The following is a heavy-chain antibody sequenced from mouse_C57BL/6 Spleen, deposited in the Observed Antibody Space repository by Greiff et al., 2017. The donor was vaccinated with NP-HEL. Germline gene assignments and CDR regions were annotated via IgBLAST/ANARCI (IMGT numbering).Heavy chain of an antibody. D-gene: IGHD2-12*01. V-gene: IGHV1-52*01. Sequence: QVQLQQPGAELVRPGSSVKLSCKASGYTFTSYWMHWVKQRPIQGLEWIGNIDPSDSETHYNQKFKDKATLTVDKSSSTAYMQRSSLTSEDSAVYYCARSHDDGYFDYWGQGTTLTVSS. CDR1: GYTFTSYW. CDR3: ARSHDDGYFDY. CDR2: IDPSDSET. J-gene: IGHJ2*01.